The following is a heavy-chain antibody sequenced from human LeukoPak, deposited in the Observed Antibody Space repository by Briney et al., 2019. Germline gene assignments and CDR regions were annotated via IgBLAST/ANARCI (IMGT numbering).Heavy chain of an antibody. CDR2: LYSSGDT. V-gene: IGHV4-4*07. Sequence: SETLSLTCIVSGGSISSYYWSWIRQPAGKGLEWIGRLYSSGDTNYNPSLKSRVTMSVDTSKNQFSLKLNSVTAADTAVYYCARDRSVITMVRGVILDYWGQGTLVTVSS. J-gene: IGHJ4*02. D-gene: IGHD3-10*01. CDR1: GGSISSYY. CDR3: ARDRSVITMVRGVILDY.